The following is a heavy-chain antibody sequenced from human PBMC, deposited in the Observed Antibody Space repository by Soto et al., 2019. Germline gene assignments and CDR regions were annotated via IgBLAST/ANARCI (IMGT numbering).Heavy chain of an antibody. D-gene: IGHD5-18*01. CDR3: ARDLGSYGFYYVDY. CDR2: IIPILGIA. CDR1: GGTFSSYT. J-gene: IGHJ4*02. V-gene: IGHV1-69*04. Sequence: GALVKVSFKASGGTFSSYTISWVRQAPGQGLEWMGRIIPILGIANYAQKFQGRVTITADKSTSTAYMELNSLRAEDTAVYYCARDLGSYGFYYVDYWGQGTLVTVSS.